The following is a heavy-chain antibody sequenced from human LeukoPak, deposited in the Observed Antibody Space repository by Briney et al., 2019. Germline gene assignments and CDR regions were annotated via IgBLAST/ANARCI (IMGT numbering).Heavy chain of an antibody. V-gene: IGHV4-34*01. J-gene: IGHJ5*02. CDR3: ARDGVSIWSGYSYNWFDP. CDR2: INHSGST. D-gene: IGHD3-3*01. Sequence: SETLSLTCAVYGGSFSGYYWSWIRQPPGKGLEWIGEINHSGSTNYNPSLKSRVTISVDTSKNQFSLKLSSVTAAGTAVYYCARDGVSIWSGYSYNWFDPWGQGTLVTVSS. CDR1: GGSFSGYY.